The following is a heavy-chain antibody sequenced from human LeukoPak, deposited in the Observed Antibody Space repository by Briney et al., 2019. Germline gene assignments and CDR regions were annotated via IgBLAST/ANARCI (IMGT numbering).Heavy chain of an antibody. CDR2: INPNSGGT. V-gene: IGHV1-2*06. J-gene: IGHJ6*03. CDR1: GYTFTGYY. Sequence: ASVKVSCKASGYTFTGYYMHWVRQAPGQGLEWMGRINPNSGGTNYAQKFQGRVTMTRDTSISTAYMELSRLRSDDTAVYYCAKGEGYAAMVIYYYYMDVWGKGTTVTVSS. D-gene: IGHD5-18*01. CDR3: AKGEGYAAMVIYYYYMDV.